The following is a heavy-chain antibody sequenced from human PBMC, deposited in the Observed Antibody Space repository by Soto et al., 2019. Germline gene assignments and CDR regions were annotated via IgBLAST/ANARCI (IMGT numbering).Heavy chain of an antibody. D-gene: IGHD5-18*01. CDR2: IKQDGSEK. V-gene: IGHV3-7*05. J-gene: IGHJ4*02. Sequence: PGGSLRLSCAASGFTFSDYWMTWVRQAPGKGLEWVADIKQDGSEKYYVDSVKGRFTISRDSVKNSLSLQMNSLRAEDTAVYYSSKGTRYSFGSFDFWGQGTLVTVSS. CDR3: SKGTRYSFGSFDF. CDR1: GFTFSDYW.